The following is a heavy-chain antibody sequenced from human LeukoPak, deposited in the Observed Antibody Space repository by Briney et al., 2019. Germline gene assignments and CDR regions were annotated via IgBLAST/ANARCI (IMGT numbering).Heavy chain of an antibody. V-gene: IGHV4-39*07. CDR3: ARYYDFWSGYPPEDYFDY. Sequence: SETLSLTCTVSGGSISSSSYYWGWIRQPPGKGLEWIGCIYYSGCTYYNPSLKSRVTISVDTSKNQFSLKLSSVTAADTAVYYCARYYDFWSGYPPEDYFDYWGQGTLVTVSS. CDR1: GGSISSSSYY. CDR2: IYYSGCT. D-gene: IGHD3-3*01. J-gene: IGHJ4*02.